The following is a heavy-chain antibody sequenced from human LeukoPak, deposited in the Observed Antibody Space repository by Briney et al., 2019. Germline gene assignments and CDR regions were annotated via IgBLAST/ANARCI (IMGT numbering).Heavy chain of an antibody. V-gene: IGHV3-30*02. CDR2: IWSDGGNK. D-gene: IGHD6-19*01. CDR3: AKEVSSGSLDF. J-gene: IGHJ4*02. CDR1: GFTFRTYG. Sequence: GGSLRLSCAASGFTFRTYGMHWVRQAPGKGLEWVALIWSDGGNKYYADSVKGRFTISRDNSKNTLYLQMNSLRPDDTAVYYCAKEVSSGSLDFWGQGTLATVSS.